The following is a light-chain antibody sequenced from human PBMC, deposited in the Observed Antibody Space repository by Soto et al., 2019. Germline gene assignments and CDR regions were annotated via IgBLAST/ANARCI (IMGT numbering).Light chain of an antibody. J-gene: IGKJ1*01. V-gene: IGKV1-5*01. Sequence: RQRSHLPSPSSTSAGWGLIRTGRASQSIGNWLAWYQQKPGKAPYLLISDVSSLESGVPSRFSGSGSGTEFTLTISSLQPEDFATYYCQQYNSYSQTFGQGTKVDIK. CDR1: QSIGNW. CDR3: QQYNSYSQT. CDR2: DVS.